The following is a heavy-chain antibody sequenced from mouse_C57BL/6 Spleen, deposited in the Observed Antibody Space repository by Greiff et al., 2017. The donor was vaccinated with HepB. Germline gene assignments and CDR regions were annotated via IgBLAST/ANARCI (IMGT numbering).Heavy chain of an antibody. V-gene: IGHV1-53*01. CDR3: ARGGACYYGPVLAY. CDR1: GYTFTSYW. J-gene: IGHJ3*01. D-gene: IGHD2-1*01. CDR2: INPSNGGT. Sequence: QVQLQQSGTELVKPGASVKLSCKASGYTFTSYWMHWVKQRPGQGLEWIGNINPSNGGTNYNEKFKSKATLTVDKSSSTAYMQLSSLTSEDSAVYYCARGGACYYGPVLAYWGQVTLVTVSA.